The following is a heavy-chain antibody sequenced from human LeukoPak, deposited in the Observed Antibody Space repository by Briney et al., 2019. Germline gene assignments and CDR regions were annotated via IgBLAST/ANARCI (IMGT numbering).Heavy chain of an antibody. Sequence: GRSLRLSCAASGFTFSSYGMHWVRQAPGKGLEWVAVISYDGSNKYYADSVKGRFTISRDNSKNTLYLQMNSLRAEDTAVYYCAKDSWFGELAPYYFDYWGQGTLVTVSS. V-gene: IGHV3-30*18. CDR2: ISYDGSNK. J-gene: IGHJ4*02. CDR3: AKDSWFGELAPYYFDY. D-gene: IGHD3-10*01. CDR1: GFTFSSYG.